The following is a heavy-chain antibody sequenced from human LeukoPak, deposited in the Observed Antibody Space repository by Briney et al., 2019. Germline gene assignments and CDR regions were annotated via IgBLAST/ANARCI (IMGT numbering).Heavy chain of an antibody. CDR3: ARDLAYSRLDY. Sequence: GGSLRLSCAVSGLTLSSSWMDWVRQAPGKGLEWVASINPDGNKKYSADSVKGRFTISRDNAENSLYLQMNSLRVEDTAFYYCARDLAYSRLDYWGQGMLVTVSS. D-gene: IGHD5-18*01. CDR2: INPDGNKK. V-gene: IGHV3-7*01. J-gene: IGHJ4*02. CDR1: GLTLSSSW.